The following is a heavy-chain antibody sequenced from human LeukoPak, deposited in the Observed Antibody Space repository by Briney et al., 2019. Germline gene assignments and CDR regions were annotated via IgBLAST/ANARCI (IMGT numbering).Heavy chain of an antibody. CDR2: ISAYNGNT. D-gene: IGHD3-3*01. CDR3: ARRGGEVPTYYDFWSGYTGSDYYYGMDV. J-gene: IGHJ6*02. V-gene: IGHV1-18*01. Sequence: ASVKVSCKASGYTFTSYGISWVRQAPGQGLEWMGWISAYNGNTNYAQKLQGRVTMTTDTSTSTAYMELRSLRSDDTAVYYCARRGGEVPTYYDFWSGYTGSDYYYGMDVWGQGTTVTVSS. CDR1: GYTFTSYG.